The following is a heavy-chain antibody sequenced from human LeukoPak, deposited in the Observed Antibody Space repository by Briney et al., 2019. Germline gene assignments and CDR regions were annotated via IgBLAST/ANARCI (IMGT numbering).Heavy chain of an antibody. D-gene: IGHD3-10*01. CDR3: ARGTKQLLWLTNDAGGWFDP. V-gene: IGHV1-46*01. Sequence: ASVKVSCKASGYTFTSYYMHWVRQAPGQGLEWMGIINPNGGSTSYAQKFQGRVTMTRDTSTSTVYMELSSLRSEDTAVYYCARGTKQLLWLTNDAGGWFDPWGQGTLVTVSS. CDR1: GYTFTSYY. CDR2: INPNGGST. J-gene: IGHJ5*02.